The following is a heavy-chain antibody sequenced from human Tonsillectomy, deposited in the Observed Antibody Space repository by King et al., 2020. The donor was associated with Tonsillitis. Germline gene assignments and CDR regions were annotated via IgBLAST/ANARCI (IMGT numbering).Heavy chain of an antibody. V-gene: IGHV1-69*09. Sequence: QLVQSGAEVKKPGSSVKVSCKASGGTFISYPFDWVRQAPGQGLEWVGRIIPILGIANYAQKFQDRVTIAADKHSSTTYMELSGLTSEDTAVYYCAKLTSGSSGSWLDPWGQGTLVTVSS. CDR3: AKLTSGSSGSWLDP. D-gene: IGHD6-6*01. CDR2: IIPILGIA. CDR1: GGTFISYP. J-gene: IGHJ5*02.